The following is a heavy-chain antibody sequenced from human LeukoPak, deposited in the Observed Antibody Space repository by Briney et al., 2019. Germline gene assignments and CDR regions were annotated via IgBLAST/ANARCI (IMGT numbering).Heavy chain of an antibody. V-gene: IGHV3-64D*06. Sequence: GGSMTLSCSVSGFTFSSYATHWVRQAPGKGLQYVSSISRNGDSTYYAASVKGRFTISRDNSKSTLYLQMSSLRAEDTAVYYCVKDRWIDYWGQGALVTVSS. CDR1: GFTFSSYA. J-gene: IGHJ4*02. CDR2: ISRNGDST. D-gene: IGHD5-24*01. CDR3: VKDRWIDY.